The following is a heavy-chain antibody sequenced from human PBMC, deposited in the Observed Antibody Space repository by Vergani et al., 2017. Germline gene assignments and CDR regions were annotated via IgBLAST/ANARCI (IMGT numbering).Heavy chain of an antibody. CDR3: AKDVDSYDSSGYYDY. D-gene: IGHD3-22*01. CDR2: ISGSGSIT. Sequence: EVQLLESGGGLVQPGGSLRLSCAASGFTFSSYAMSWVRQAPGKGLEWVSAISGSGSITYYADSMKGRFTISRDNSKNTLYLKMNSLRAEDTAVYYCAKDVDSYDSSGYYDYWGQGTLVIVSS. V-gene: IGHV3-23*01. J-gene: IGHJ4*02. CDR1: GFTFSSYA.